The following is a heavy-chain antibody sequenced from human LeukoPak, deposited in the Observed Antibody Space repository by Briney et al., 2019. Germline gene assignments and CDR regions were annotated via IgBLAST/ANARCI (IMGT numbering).Heavy chain of an antibody. Sequence: ASVKVSCKASGYTFTGYYMHWVRQAPGQGLEWMGWISAYNGNTNYAQKLQGRVTITTDTSTSTAYMEVRSLRSDDTAVYYCARDITYYFDSNGYPGGYWGQGTLVTVSS. CDR3: ARDITYYFDSNGYPGGY. J-gene: IGHJ4*02. D-gene: IGHD3-22*01. V-gene: IGHV1-18*04. CDR1: GYTFTGYY. CDR2: ISAYNGNT.